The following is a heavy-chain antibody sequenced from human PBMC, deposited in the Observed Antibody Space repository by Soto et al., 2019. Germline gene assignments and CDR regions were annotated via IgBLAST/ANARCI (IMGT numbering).Heavy chain of an antibody. J-gene: IGHJ6*02. CDR2: SSPDNGNP. CDR3: ARNPSTSWPPLYGMDV. CDR1: DYTFDSYG. Sequence: QGHLVQSGAEVKKPGASVKVSCKASDYTFDSYGINWVRQAPGQGLEWMGWSSPDNGNPKYAQKFQGRVTMTTDTSTTTAYMELRSLRSDDTAVYYCARNPSTSWPPLYGMDVWGQGTTVTVSS. V-gene: IGHV1-18*01.